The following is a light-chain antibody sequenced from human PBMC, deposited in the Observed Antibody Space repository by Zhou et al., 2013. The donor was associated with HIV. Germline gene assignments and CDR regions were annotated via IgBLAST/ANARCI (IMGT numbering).Light chain of an antibody. J-gene: IGKJ1*01. CDR2: AAS. CDR1: QSISRY. CDR3: QQSYRTPWS. Sequence: DIQMTQSPSSLSASVGDRVTITCRASQSISRYLNWYQHKPGTPLGLLIYAASSLSNKGSRSRFSGSGSGTDFTLTITSLQPEDLATYYCQQSYRTPWSFGQGTKVEIK. V-gene: IGKV1-39*01.